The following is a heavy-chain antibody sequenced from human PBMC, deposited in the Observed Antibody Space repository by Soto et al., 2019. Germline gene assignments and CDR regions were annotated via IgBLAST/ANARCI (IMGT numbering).Heavy chain of an antibody. V-gene: IGHV3-53*01. D-gene: IGHD1-1*01. CDR3: ASWHEREHAYDV. Sequence: DVQLVESGGGLIQPGESLRLSCAAFGLTVSGKKYVAWVRQAPGKGLEWVSALYDVDGSFYADSVKGRFTTSSDSSKTTVYLQMNGLRPDDTAVYYCASWHEREHAYDVWGHGTTVTVSS. CDR1: GLTVSGKKY. CDR2: LYDVDGS. J-gene: IGHJ3*01.